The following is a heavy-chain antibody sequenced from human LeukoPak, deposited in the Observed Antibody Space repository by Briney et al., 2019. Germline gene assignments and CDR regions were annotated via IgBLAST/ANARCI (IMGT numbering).Heavy chain of an antibody. V-gene: IGHV4-61*02. CDR1: GGSISSGSYY. CDR2: IYTSGST. CDR3: ARGAILWFGKSGYFDY. J-gene: IGHJ4*02. D-gene: IGHD3-10*01. Sequence: PSQTLSLTCTVSGGSISSGSYYWSWIRQPAGKGLEWIGRIYTSGSTNYNPSLKSRVTISVDTSKNQFSLKLSSVTAADTAAYYCARGAILWFGKSGYFDYWGQGTLVTVSS.